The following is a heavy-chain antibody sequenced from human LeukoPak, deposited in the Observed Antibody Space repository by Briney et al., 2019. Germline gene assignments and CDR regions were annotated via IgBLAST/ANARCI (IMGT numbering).Heavy chain of an antibody. D-gene: IGHD1-26*01. V-gene: IGHV3-48*03. CDR1: RFTLSSYE. Sequence: PGGSLTLSCAASRFTLSSYEMNWLSQAPGKGLEWVSYISSSGSTTYYADSVKGRFTISRDNAKNSLYLQMNSLRAEDTAVYYCARDDAMGATIDYWGQGTLVTVSS. CDR3: ARDDAMGATIDY. J-gene: IGHJ4*02. CDR2: ISSSGSTT.